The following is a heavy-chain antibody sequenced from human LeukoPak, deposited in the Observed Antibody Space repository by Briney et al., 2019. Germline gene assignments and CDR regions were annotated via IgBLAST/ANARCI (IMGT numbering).Heavy chain of an antibody. V-gene: IGHV3-53*04. CDR3: ARSNWYFDL. Sequence: GGSLRLSCAASGLTVDTNYMSWVRQAAGKGLEWVSIIYSDGSTYYADSVKDRFIISRHNSKNMLNLQMNSLRTEDTAVYYCARSNWYFDLWGRGTLVTVSS. CDR2: IYSDGST. CDR1: GLTVDTNY. J-gene: IGHJ2*01.